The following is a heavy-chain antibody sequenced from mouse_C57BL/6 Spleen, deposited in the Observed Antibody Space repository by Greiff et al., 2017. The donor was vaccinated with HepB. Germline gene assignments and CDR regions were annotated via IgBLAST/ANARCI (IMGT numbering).Heavy chain of an antibody. J-gene: IGHJ4*01. CDR3: ERKRTGYYYAMDY. Sequence: VQLQQSGPELVKPGASVKISCKASGYTFTDYYMNWVKQSHGKSLEWIGDINPNNGGTSYNQKFKGKATLTVDKSSSTAYMELRSLTSEDSAVYYCERKRTGYYYAMDYWGQGTSVTVSS. CDR1: GYTFTDYY. CDR2: INPNNGGT. V-gene: IGHV1-26*01. D-gene: IGHD4-1*01.